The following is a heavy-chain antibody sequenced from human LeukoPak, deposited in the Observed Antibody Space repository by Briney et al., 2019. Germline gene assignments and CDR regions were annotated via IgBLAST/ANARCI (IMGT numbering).Heavy chain of an antibody. V-gene: IGHV4-4*07. CDR2: IYTSGST. Sequence: SETLSLTCTVSGDSISNYYWSWIRQPAGKGLEWIGRIYTSGSTNYNPSLKSRVTMSVDTSKNQFSLKLSSVTAADTAVYHCARHDPIVGTPDAFDIWGQGTMVTVSS. D-gene: IGHD1-26*01. CDR3: ARHDPIVGTPDAFDI. J-gene: IGHJ3*02. CDR1: GDSISNYY.